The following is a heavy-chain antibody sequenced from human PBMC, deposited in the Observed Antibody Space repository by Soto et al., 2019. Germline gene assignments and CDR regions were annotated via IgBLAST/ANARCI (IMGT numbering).Heavy chain of an antibody. CDR2: ISYDGSNK. D-gene: IGHD6-13*01. CDR1: GFTFSSYA. CDR3: ARGYSSSWYLFDY. Sequence: QVQLVESGGGVVQPGRSLRLSCAASGFTFSSYAMHWVRQAPGKGLEWVAVISYDGSNKYYADSVKGRFTISRDNSKNTLYLQMNSLRAEDTAVYYCARGYSSSWYLFDYWGQGTLVTVSS. V-gene: IGHV3-30-3*01. J-gene: IGHJ4*02.